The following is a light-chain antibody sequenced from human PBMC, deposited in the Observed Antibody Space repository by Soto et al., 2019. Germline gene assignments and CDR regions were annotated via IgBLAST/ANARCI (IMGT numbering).Light chain of an antibody. Sequence: QSVLTQPASVSGSPGQSITISCTGTRSDVGAYNYVSWYQQHPGKGPKLMIYEVSNRPSGVSNRFSGSKSSNTASLTISGLQAEDEADYYCSSYTSSSTPWVFGGGTKVTVL. CDR2: EVS. CDR3: SSYTSSSTPWV. J-gene: IGLJ3*02. CDR1: RSDVGAYNY. V-gene: IGLV2-14*01.